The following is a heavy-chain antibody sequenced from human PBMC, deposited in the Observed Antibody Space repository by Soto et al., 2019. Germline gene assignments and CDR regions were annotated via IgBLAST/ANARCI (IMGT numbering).Heavy chain of an antibody. CDR1: GFTFSSYG. D-gene: IGHD3-3*01. J-gene: IGHJ4*02. V-gene: IGHV3-30*18. Sequence: GSLRLSCAASGFTFSSYGMHWVRQAPGKGLEWVAVISYDGSNKYYADSVKGRFTISRDNSKNTLYLQMNSLRAEDTAVYYCAKDRVDFWSGYSTGPFDYWGQGTLVTVSS. CDR3: AKDRVDFWSGYSTGPFDY. CDR2: ISYDGSNK.